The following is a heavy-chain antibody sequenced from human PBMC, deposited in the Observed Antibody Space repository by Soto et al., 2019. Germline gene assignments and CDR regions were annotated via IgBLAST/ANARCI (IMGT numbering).Heavy chain of an antibody. D-gene: IGHD3-9*01. J-gene: IGHJ4*02. Sequence: EVQLVESGGGLVQPGGSLRLSCAASGFTVSSNYMSWVRQAPGKGLEWVSVIYSGGSTYYADSVKGRFTISRDNSKTTLYVQMNSLRAEDTAVYYCAREYYDMLAGSYDYWGQGTLVTVSS. CDR2: IYSGGST. CDR3: AREYYDMLAGSYDY. V-gene: IGHV3-66*01. CDR1: GFTVSSNY.